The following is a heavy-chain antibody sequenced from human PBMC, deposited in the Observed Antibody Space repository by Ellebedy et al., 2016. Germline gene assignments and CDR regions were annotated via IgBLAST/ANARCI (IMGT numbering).Heavy chain of an antibody. V-gene: IGHV3-48*02. J-gene: IGHJ4*02. CDR1: VFTFSSYS. CDR2: IRSSSSTI. Sequence: GESLKISXAASVFTFSSYSMNWVRQAPGKGLEWVSFIRSSSSTIYYAHSVKGRFTISSDSARNSLYLQMNSLRDEDTAVYYCARDRGYWGQGTLVTVSS. CDR3: ARDRGY.